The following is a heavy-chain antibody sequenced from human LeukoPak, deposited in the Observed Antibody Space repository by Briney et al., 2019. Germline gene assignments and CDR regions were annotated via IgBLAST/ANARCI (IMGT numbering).Heavy chain of an antibody. Sequence: ASVKVSCKASGYTFTSYGISWVRQAPGQGLEWMGWISAYNGNTNYAQKLQGRVTMTTDTSTSTAYMELRSLRSDDTAVYYCARVRPIVVVPAARPPYRNWFDPWGQGTLVTVSS. D-gene: IGHD2-2*01. CDR2: ISAYNGNT. CDR3: ARVRPIVVVPAARPPYRNWFDP. V-gene: IGHV1-18*01. CDR1: GYTFTSYG. J-gene: IGHJ5*02.